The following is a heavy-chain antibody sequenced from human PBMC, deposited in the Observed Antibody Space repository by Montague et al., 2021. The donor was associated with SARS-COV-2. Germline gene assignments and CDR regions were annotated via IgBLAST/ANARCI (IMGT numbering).Heavy chain of an antibody. CDR3: ARSYGTTVVTRAFDY. V-gene: IGHV2-70*01. CDR2: IDWDDDK. D-gene: IGHD4-23*01. J-gene: IGHJ4*02. Sequence: PALVKPTQTLTLTCTFSGFSLSTSGMCVSWIRQPPGKALEWLTLIDWDDDKYYSTPLKTRLTISKDTSKNQVVLTMTNMDPVDTATYHCARSYGTTVVTRAFDYWGQGTLVTVSS. CDR1: GFSLSTSGMC.